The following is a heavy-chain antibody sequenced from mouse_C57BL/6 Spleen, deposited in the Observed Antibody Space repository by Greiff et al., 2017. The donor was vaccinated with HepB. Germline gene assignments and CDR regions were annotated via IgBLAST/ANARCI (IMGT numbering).Heavy chain of an antibody. Sequence: QVQLQQPGVELVMPGASVKLSCKASGYTFTSYWMHWVKQRPGQGLEWIGEIDPSDSYTNYNQKFKGKSTLTVDKSSSTAYMQLSSLTSEDSAVYYCARAYGYDAGYAMDYWGQGTSVTVSS. D-gene: IGHD2-2*01. CDR3: ARAYGYDAGYAMDY. J-gene: IGHJ4*01. CDR2: IDPSDSYT. V-gene: IGHV1-69*01. CDR1: GYTFTSYW.